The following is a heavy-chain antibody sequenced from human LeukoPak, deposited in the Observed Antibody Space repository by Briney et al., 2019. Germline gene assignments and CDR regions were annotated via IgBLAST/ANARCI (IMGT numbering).Heavy chain of an antibody. D-gene: IGHD2-21*02. V-gene: IGHV3-9*01. CDR3: AKDDVVVTAIHDY. Sequence: GRSLRLSCAASGFTIDDYAMHWVRQAPGKGLEWVAGISWNSGRIGYADSVKGRFTISRDNAKNSLYLQMNSLRAEDTAVYYCAKDDVVVTAIHDYWGQGTLVTVSS. CDR1: GFTIDDYA. CDR2: ISWNSGRI. J-gene: IGHJ4*02.